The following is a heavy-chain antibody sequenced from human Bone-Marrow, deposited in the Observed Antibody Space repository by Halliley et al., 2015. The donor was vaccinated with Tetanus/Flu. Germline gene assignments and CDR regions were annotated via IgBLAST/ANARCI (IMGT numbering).Heavy chain of an antibody. CDR3: ARGREIVTRSFDI. J-gene: IGHJ3*02. V-gene: IGHV4-4*02. CDR2: IYHSGST. CDR1: GASISSSNW. D-gene: IGHD1-26*01. Sequence: TLSLTCAVSGASISSSNWWSWVRQSPGKGLEWLGEIYHSGSTNYNPSLGGRVSMSIDKSKNRFSLEIVSVTAADMAMYYCARGREIVTRSFDIWGQGTMVTVSS.